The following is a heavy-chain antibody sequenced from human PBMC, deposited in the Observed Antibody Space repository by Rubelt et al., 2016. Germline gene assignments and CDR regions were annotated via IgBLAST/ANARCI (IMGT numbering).Heavy chain of an antibody. Sequence: EVQLLESGGGLVQPWVPLRLSCAASGFSFSSYAMSWVRQAPGKGLEWVSAISGSAAGTYYADSVKGRFTISRDNSKNTMYWEMNSLSAECTALYYCAKYLVQGGDYYYHGMDVWGQGTTVTVSS. D-gene: IGHD3-22*01. CDR2: ISGSAAGT. V-gene: IGHV3-23*01. CDR1: GFSFSSYA. CDR3: AKYLVQGGDYYYHGMDV. J-gene: IGHJ6*02.